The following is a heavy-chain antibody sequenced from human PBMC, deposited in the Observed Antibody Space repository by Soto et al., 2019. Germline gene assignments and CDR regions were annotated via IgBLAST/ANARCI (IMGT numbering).Heavy chain of an antibody. Sequence: QVQLQQSGPGLVRPSQTLSLTCAISGDSVSTNDATWDWIRQSPSRGLEWLGRTYYRSKWYNDYAESVKGRXTXNAXTFNNQLSLHLNSVTPDDTAVYYCTRLIGNSWLDSWGQGTLVTVSS. D-gene: IGHD2-8*01. CDR3: TRLIGNSWLDS. J-gene: IGHJ5*01. CDR2: TYYRSKWYN. CDR1: GDSVSTNDAT. V-gene: IGHV6-1*01.